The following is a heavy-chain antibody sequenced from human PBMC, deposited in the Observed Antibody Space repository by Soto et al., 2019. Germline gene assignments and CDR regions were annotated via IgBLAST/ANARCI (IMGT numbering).Heavy chain of an antibody. D-gene: IGHD2-15*01. CDR3: ARDYLVIPHRVIDY. Sequence: PGGSLRLSCAASGFTFSSYAMNWVRQAPGKGLEWVSVISGSGSSTYYADSVRGRFTISRDNSKDTLYVQMNSLRAEDTAVYYCARDYLVIPHRVIDYWGQGTLVTVSS. CDR1: GFTFSSYA. V-gene: IGHV3-23*01. J-gene: IGHJ4*02. CDR2: ISGSGSST.